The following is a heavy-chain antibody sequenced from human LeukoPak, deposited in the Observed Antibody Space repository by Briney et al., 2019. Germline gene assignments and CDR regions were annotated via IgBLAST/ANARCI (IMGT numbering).Heavy chain of an antibody. D-gene: IGHD3-10*01. CDR3: ARVAVGVRGVSRNWFDP. CDR1: GGSISSYY. V-gene: IGHV4-59*01. Sequence: SETLSLTCTVSGGSISSYYWSWIRQPPGKGLEWIGYIYYSGSTNHNPSLKRRVTISVDTSKNQFSLKLSSVTAADTAVYYCARVAVGVRGVSRNWFDPWGQGTLVTVSS. CDR2: IYYSGST. J-gene: IGHJ5*02.